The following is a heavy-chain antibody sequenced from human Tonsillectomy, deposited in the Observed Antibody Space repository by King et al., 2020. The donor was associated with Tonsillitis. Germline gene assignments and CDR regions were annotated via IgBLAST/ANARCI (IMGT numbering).Heavy chain of an antibody. CDR1: GFTFSTYA. J-gene: IGHJ4*02. Sequence: VQLVESGGGVVQPGRSLRLSCTASGFTFSTYAMHWVRQAPGKGLEWVALISYDGKNKYYADSVKGRFTISRDNSKNTLYLQMNSLRAEDTAVYFCARDRDRYSWYLFLIQYWGQGTLVTVSS. CDR3: ARDRDRYSWYLFLIQY. V-gene: IGHV3-30*03. CDR2: ISYDGKNK. D-gene: IGHD6-13*01.